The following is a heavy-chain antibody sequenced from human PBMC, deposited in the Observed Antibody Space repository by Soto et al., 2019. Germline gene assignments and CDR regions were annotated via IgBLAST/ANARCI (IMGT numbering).Heavy chain of an antibody. V-gene: IGHV1-69*01. J-gene: IGHJ6*02. CDR1: GGTFSSYA. Sequence: QVQLVQSGAEVKKPGSSVKVSCKASGGTFSSYAISWVRQAPGQGLEWMGGIIPIFGTANYAQKFQGRVTITADESTHTTYKELSSLTSEDTAVYYCARAWGGYSSSWRLYYYYGMDVWGQGTTVTVSS. CDR2: IIPIFGTA. D-gene: IGHD6-13*01. CDR3: ARAWGGYSSSWRLYYYYGMDV.